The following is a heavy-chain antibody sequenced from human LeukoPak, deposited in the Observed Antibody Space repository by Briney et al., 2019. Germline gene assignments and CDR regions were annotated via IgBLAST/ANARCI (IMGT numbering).Heavy chain of an antibody. V-gene: IGHV1-24*01. J-gene: IGHJ4*02. CDR2: FDPEDGET. Sequence: GASVKVSCKVSGDTLTELSMHWVRQAPGKGLEWMGGFDPEDGETIYAQKFQGRVTMTEDTSTDTAYMELSSLRSEDTAVYYCATDRSHYYDSSGSYYFDYWGQGTLVTVSS. CDR1: GDTLTELS. CDR3: ATDRSHYYDSSGSYYFDY. D-gene: IGHD3-22*01.